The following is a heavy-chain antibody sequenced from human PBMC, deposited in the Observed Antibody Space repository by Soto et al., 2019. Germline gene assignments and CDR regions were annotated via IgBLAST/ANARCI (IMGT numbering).Heavy chain of an antibody. Sequence: ETLRLSCAASGLTFNKYWMTWVRQAPGKGLEWVATIKHDGSEKSNLDSVEGRFTISRDNARNSLSLQMNSLRVEDTAVYFCASVPGSPGYHGLDVWGQGTTVTAP. J-gene: IGHJ6*02. CDR3: ASVPGSPGYHGLDV. CDR2: IKHDGSEK. CDR1: GLTFNKYW. V-gene: IGHV3-7*03. D-gene: IGHD6-19*01.